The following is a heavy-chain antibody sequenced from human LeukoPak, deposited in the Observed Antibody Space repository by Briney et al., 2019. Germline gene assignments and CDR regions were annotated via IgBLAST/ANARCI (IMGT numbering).Heavy chain of an antibody. D-gene: IGHD3-3*01. J-gene: IGHJ4*02. CDR2: INHSGST. CDR3: ASLEWLPYYFDY. V-gene: IGHV4-34*01. CDR1: GGSFSGYY. Sequence: PSETLSLTCAVYGGSFSGYYWSWIRQPPGKGLERIGEINHSGSTNYNPSLKSRVTTSVDTSKNQFSLKLSSVTAADTAVYYCASLEWLPYYFDYWGQGTLVTVSS.